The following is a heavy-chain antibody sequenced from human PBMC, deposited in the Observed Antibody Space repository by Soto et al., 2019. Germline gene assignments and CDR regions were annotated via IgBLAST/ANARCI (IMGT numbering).Heavy chain of an antibody. J-gene: IGHJ4*02. D-gene: IGHD6-19*01. CDR1: GDSISTNYF. Sequence: QVLLQESGPGLVQPSGTLSLSCAVSGDSISTNYFWGWVRQPPGKGLKWVGDISHSGSVNYNPSLKSRVTISIDKSKNQFSLKLNSVTAADTAVYYCARSFGWYAIDYWGQGTLVIVSS. CDR3: ARSFGWYAIDY. CDR2: ISHSGSV. V-gene: IGHV4-4*02.